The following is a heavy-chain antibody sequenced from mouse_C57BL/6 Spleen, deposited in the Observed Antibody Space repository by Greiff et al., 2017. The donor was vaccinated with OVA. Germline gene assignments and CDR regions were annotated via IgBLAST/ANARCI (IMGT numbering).Heavy chain of an antibody. CDR3: AKPDSNYDLAWFAY. Sequence: QVQLQQSGPGLVAPSQSPSITCTVPGFSLTSYGVSWVRQPPGKGLEWLGVIWGDGSTNYHSALRSRLSISKDNSKSQVFLKLNSLQTDDTATYYCAKPDSNYDLAWFAYWGQGTLVTVSA. CDR2: IWGDGST. V-gene: IGHV2-3*01. CDR1: GFSLTSYG. D-gene: IGHD2-5*01. J-gene: IGHJ3*01.